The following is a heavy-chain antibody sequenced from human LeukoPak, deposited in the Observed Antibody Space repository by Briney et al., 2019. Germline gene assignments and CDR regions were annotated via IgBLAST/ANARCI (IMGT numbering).Heavy chain of an antibody. V-gene: IGHV1-69*13. D-gene: IGHD1-26*01. Sequence: ALVKVSCKASGGTFSSYAISWVRQAPGQGLEWMGGIIPIFGTANYAQKFQGRVTITADESTSTAYMELSSLRSEDTAVYYCARGLVGGFYAFDIWGQGTMVTVSS. CDR3: ARGLVGGFYAFDI. CDR1: GGTFSSYA. J-gene: IGHJ3*02. CDR2: IIPIFGTA.